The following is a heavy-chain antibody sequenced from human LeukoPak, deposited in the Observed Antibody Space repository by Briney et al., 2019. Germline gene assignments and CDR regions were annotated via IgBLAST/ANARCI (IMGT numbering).Heavy chain of an antibody. CDR3: ATSPPGYSSSSHYFDY. J-gene: IGHJ4*02. CDR2: ISYDGSNK. Sequence: PGGSLRLSCAASGFTFSSYAMHWVRQAPGKGLEWVAVISYDGSNKYYADSVKGRFTISRDNSKNTLYLQMNSLRAEDTAVYYCATSPPGYSSSSHYFDYWGQGTLVTVSS. CDR1: GFTFSSYA. V-gene: IGHV3-30*01. D-gene: IGHD6-13*01.